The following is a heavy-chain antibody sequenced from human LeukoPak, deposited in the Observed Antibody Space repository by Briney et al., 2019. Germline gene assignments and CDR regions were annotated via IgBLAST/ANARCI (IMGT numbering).Heavy chain of an antibody. V-gene: IGHV3-48*02. CDR2: IDTSSSTM. D-gene: IGHD2-15*01. CDR1: AFTFSDYS. J-gene: IGHJ4*02. Sequence: GGSLRLSCAASAFTFSDYSMNWVRQAPGKGLEWISYIDTSSSTMYYADSVMGRFTISRDNAKNSLYLQMNSLRDEDTAVYYCARHYTPYWGQGTLVTVSS. CDR3: ARHYTPY.